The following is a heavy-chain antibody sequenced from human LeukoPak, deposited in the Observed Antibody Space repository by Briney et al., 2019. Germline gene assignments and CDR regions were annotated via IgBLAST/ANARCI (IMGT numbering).Heavy chain of an antibody. CDR2: IYSGGGGT. V-gene: IGHV3-53*05. CDR3: AKDRGSIAAVPYYFDY. CDR1: GFIVSSNY. J-gene: IGHJ4*02. Sequence: GGSLRLSCAASGFIVSSNYMSWVRQAPGKGLEWVSVIYSGGGGTYYADSVKGRFTISRDNSKNTLYLQMNSLRAEDTAVYYCAKDRGSIAAVPYYFDYWGQGTLVTVSS. D-gene: IGHD6-13*01.